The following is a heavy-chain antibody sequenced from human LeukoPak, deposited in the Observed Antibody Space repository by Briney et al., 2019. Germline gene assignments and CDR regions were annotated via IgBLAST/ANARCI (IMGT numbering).Heavy chain of an antibody. CDR1: GYTFTSYG. Sequence: ASVKVSCKASGYTFTSYGISWVRQAPGQGLEWMGWISAYNGNTNYAQKLQGRVIMTTDTSTSTAYMELRSLRSDDTAVYYCERVGKIWFGDREDSDYWGQGTLVTVSS. D-gene: IGHD3-10*01. J-gene: IGHJ4*02. V-gene: IGHV1-18*01. CDR3: ERVGKIWFGDREDSDY. CDR2: ISAYNGNT.